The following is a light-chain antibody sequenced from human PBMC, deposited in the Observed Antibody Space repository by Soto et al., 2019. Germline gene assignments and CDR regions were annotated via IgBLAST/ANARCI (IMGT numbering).Light chain of an antibody. Sequence: DIQMTQSPSTQSASVVDRVTITCRASQSISDYLAWYQQKPGKAPRLLIYRASTLQGGVPSRFSGSGSGTEFTLTISSLQPDDCATYYCQQYDNNWTFGQGTKVDIK. CDR1: QSISDY. CDR3: QQYDNNWT. CDR2: RAS. J-gene: IGKJ1*01. V-gene: IGKV1-5*03.